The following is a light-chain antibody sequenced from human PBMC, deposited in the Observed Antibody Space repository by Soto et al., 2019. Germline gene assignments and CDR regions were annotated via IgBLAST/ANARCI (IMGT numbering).Light chain of an antibody. CDR1: QTISSNY. V-gene: IGKV3-20*01. Sequence: EIGLTQSPGTLPLSAGERATLSCRASQTISSNYLAWYQQKPGQAPRLLIFGASYRATGIPDRFSGSGSGTDFTLTISRLEPEDFAVYYCQQYGRSPPEFTFGPGTKVDIK. CDR2: GAS. CDR3: QQYGRSPPEFT. J-gene: IGKJ3*01.